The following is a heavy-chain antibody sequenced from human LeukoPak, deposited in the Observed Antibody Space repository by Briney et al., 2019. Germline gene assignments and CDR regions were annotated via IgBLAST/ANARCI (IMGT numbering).Heavy chain of an antibody. V-gene: IGHV3-33*01. J-gene: IGHJ4*02. CDR1: GFTFSSYG. D-gene: IGHD6-13*01. CDR3: ARAHYSSFDY. Sequence: GGSLRLSCAASGFTFSSYGMHWVRQAPGKGLEWVAVIWYDGSNKYYADSVKGRFTISRGNAKNSLYLQSLYLQMNSLRAEDTAVYYCARAHYSSFDYWGQGTLVTVSS. CDR2: IWYDGSNK.